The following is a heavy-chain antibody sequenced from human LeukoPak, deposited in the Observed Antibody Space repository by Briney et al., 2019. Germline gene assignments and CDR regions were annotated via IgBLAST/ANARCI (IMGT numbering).Heavy chain of an antibody. V-gene: IGHV4-34*01. CDR2: INHSGST. CDR1: GGSFSGYY. D-gene: IGHD5-18*01. J-gene: IGHJ4*02. Sequence: PSETLSLTCAVYGGSFSGYYWSWIRQPPGKGLEWIGEINHSGSTNHNPSLKSRVTISVDTSKNQFSLKLSSVTAADTAVYYCASVDTAMVDWGQGTLVTVSS. CDR3: ASVDTAMVD.